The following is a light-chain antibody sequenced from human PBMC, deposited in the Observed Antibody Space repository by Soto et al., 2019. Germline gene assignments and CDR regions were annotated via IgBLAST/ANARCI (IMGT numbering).Light chain of an antibody. CDR1: SSDIGGYDY. Sequence: QSALTQPASVSGSPGQSITITCTGTSSDIGGYDYVSWYQHHPGKAPKVIIYGVTNRPSGVSNRFSGSKSGNTASLTISGLQAEDEADYYCCSYAGSSTMVFGGGTKLTVL. CDR2: GVT. J-gene: IGLJ2*01. CDR3: CSYAGSSTMV. V-gene: IGLV2-14*01.